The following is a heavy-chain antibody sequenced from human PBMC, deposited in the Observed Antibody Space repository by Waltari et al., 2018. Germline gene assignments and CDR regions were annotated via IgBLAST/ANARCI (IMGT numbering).Heavy chain of an antibody. CDR3: ARHRDSSGYYDY. CDR1: GYTFTGYY. J-gene: IGHJ4*02. D-gene: IGHD3-22*01. CDR2: INPNSGGT. Sequence: QVQLVPSGAEVKKPGSSVKVSCKASGYTFTGYYMHLVRQAPGQGLEWMGWINPNSGGTNYAQKVQGRVTRTRDTSISKAYMELSRLRSDDTAVYYCARHRDSSGYYDYWGQGTLVTVSS. V-gene: IGHV1-2*02.